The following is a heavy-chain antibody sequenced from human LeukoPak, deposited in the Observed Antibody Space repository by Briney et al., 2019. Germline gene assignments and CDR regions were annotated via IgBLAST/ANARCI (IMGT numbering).Heavy chain of an antibody. J-gene: IGHJ4*02. CDR3: ARGRFGYCSSTSCYYFDY. V-gene: IGHV3-21*01. D-gene: IGHD2-2*01. CDR1: GFTFGSYS. Sequence: GGSLRLSCAASGFTFGSYSMYWVRQAPGKGLEWVSSISSSSSYIYYADSVKGRFTISRDNAKNSLYLQMNSLRAEDTAVYYCARGRFGYCSSTSCYYFDYWGQGTLVTVSS. CDR2: ISSSSSYI.